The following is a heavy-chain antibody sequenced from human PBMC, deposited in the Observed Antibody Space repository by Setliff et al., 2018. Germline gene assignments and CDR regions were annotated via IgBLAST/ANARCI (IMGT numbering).Heavy chain of an antibody. CDR3: ARVGSWYFDY. CDR2: MNPNSGNT. V-gene: IGHV1-8*03. D-gene: IGHD3-10*01. CDR1: GYTFTGYY. Sequence: GASVKVSCKASGYTFTGYYMYWVRQATGQGLEWMGWMNPNSGNTGYAQKFQGRVTITTDTSTSTAYMELRSLRSDDTAVYYCARVGSWYFDYWGQGTLVTVSS. J-gene: IGHJ4*02.